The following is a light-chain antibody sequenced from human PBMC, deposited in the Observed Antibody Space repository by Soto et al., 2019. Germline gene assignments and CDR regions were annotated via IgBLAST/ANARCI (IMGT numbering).Light chain of an antibody. CDR1: HSISTY. V-gene: IGKV3-11*01. J-gene: IGKJ5*01. CDR3: QQRPPWPS. Sequence: DILLTQSPATLSLSPGGSATLSCRASHSISTYLGWYQQRPGQAPRLLIYAASSRATGIQARFSGSGSGTDSTLTIRSLEPEDFAVYDCQQRPPWPSCGQGTRREIK. CDR2: AAS.